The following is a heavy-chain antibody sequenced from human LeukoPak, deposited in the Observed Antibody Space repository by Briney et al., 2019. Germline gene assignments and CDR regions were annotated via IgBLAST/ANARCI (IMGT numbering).Heavy chain of an antibody. D-gene: IGHD4-4*01. CDR3: ARVISNQWGYNWFDP. CDR1: GGTFSSYA. Sequence: GASVKVSCKASGGTFSSYAISWVRQAPGQGLEWMGRIIPILGIANYAQKFQGRVTITADKSTSTAYMELSSLRSDDTAVYYCARVISNQWGYNWFDPWGQGTLVTVSS. CDR2: IIPILGIA. J-gene: IGHJ5*02. V-gene: IGHV1-69*04.